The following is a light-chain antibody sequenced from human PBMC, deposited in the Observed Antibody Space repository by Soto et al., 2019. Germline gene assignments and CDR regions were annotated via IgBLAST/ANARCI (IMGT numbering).Light chain of an antibody. V-gene: IGLV2-11*01. CDR3: CSYAGSYTFV. Sequence: QSALTQPRSVSGSPGQSVTTSCTGTSSDVGGYEYVSWYQQHPGKAPKLMIYDVSKRPSGVPDRFSGSKSGNTASLTISGLQAEDEADYYCCSYAGSYTFVFGTGTKAPS. J-gene: IGLJ1*01. CDR1: SSDVGGYEY. CDR2: DVS.